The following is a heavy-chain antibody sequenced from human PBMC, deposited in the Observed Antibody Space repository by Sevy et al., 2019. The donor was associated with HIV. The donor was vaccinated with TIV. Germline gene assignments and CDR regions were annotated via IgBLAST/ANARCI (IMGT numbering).Heavy chain of an antibody. CDR2: FKSNIHGGTT. V-gene: IGHV3-49*04. CDR3: TRWSGSQSIFDY. D-gene: IGHD1-26*01. Sequence: GGYLRLSCTASGFIFGDYGMSWVRQAPGKGLEGIAFFKSNIHGGTTENAASVKGRFTITRDDSKNIVYLQMSNLKTEDTAVYYCTRWSGSQSIFDYWGQGTLVTVSS. CDR1: GFIFGDYG. J-gene: IGHJ4*02.